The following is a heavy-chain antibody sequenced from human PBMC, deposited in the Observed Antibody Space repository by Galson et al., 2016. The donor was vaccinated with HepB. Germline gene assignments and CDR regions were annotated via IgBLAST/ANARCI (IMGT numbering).Heavy chain of an antibody. J-gene: IGHJ4*02. V-gene: IGHV1-18*01. CDR3: ARATPRAVAGGWDY. D-gene: IGHD6-19*01. CDR2: ISGYNGDT. CDR1: GYTFSSYG. Sequence: SVKVSCKASGYTFSSYGISWVRQAPGQGLEWMGWISGYNGDTNYAQKFQGRVTVTIDRSTTSAYMELRGLTSDDTAMYYCARATPRAVAGGWDYWGPGTLVIVSS.